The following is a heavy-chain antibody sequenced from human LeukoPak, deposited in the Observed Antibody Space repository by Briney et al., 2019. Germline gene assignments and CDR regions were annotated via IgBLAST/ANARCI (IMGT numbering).Heavy chain of an antibody. CDR2: IYTSGST. Sequence: SETLSLTCSLSGGSITNYYWSWIRQPPGKGLEWIGRIYTSGSTNYNPSLKSRVTMSVDTSKNQFSLKLSSVTAADTAVYYCAGTYYGSGSYMTDYWGQGTLVTVSS. CDR1: GGSITNYY. V-gene: IGHV4-4*07. D-gene: IGHD3-10*01. J-gene: IGHJ4*02. CDR3: AGTYYGSGSYMTDY.